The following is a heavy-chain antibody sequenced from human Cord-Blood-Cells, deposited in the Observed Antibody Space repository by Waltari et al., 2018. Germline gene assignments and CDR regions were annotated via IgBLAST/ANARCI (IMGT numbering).Heavy chain of an antibody. J-gene: IGHJ5*02. CDR2: INHSGST. V-gene: IGHV4-34*01. D-gene: IGHD3-22*01. CDR1: GGSFSGYS. Sequence: QVQLQQWGAGLLKPSETLSLTCAVYGGSFSGYSWSWIRQPPGKGLEWIGEINHSGSTNYNPSLKSRVTISVDTSKNQFSLKLSSVTAADTAVYYCARGLPYYYDSSGSRWFDPWGQGTLVTVSS. CDR3: ARGLPYYYDSSGSRWFDP.